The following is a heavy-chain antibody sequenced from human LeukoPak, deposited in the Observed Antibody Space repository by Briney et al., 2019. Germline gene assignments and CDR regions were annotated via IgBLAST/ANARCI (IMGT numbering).Heavy chain of an antibody. CDR3: AYGDPRREHWFDP. J-gene: IGHJ5*02. CDR1: GYTFTGYY. CDR2: INPNSGGT. V-gene: IGHV1-2*02. D-gene: IGHD4-17*01. Sequence: GASVKVSCKASGYTFTGYYMHWVRQAPGQGLEWMGWINPNSGGTNYAQKFQGRVTMTRDTSISTAYMELSRLRSDDTAVYYCAYGDPRREHWFDPWGQGTLVTVSS.